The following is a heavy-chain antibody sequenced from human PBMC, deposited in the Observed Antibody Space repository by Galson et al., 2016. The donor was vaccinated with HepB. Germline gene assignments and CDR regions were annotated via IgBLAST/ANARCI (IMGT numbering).Heavy chain of an antibody. D-gene: IGHD5-24*01. CDR1: GFTFSNYE. CDR2: ISNSGSTI. Sequence: SLRLSCAASGFTFSNYEMNWVRQAPGKGLEWISYISNSGSTIYYADSVKGRFTISRDILKNSLFLQMNSLRAEDTAVYFCARDERSGYIYPSYYYHGMDVWGQGTVVTVSS. J-gene: IGHJ6*02. CDR3: ARDERSGYIYPSYYYHGMDV. V-gene: IGHV3-48*03.